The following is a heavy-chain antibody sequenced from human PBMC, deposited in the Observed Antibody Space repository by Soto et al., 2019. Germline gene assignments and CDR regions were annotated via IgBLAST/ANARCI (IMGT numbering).Heavy chain of an antibody. Sequence: SETLALTCTVYGGSIRGYCWSWSRMPQGPGMEWIGEINHSGSTNYNPFLKTRVTISVDTSKNQISLKLSAVAASYSAGYSCARFSRDTLDVWGQGTLVTVSS. CDR2: INHSGST. D-gene: IGHD1-1*01. J-gene: IGHJ4*01. CDR3: ARFSRDTLDV. CDR1: GGSIRGYC. V-gene: IGHV4-34*01.